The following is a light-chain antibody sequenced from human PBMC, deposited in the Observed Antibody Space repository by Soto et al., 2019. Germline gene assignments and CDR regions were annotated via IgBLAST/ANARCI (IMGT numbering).Light chain of an antibody. J-gene: IGKJ1*01. V-gene: IGKV3-15*01. CDR2: GAS. Sequence: EIVMTQSPATLSVSPGERGTLSCRASQSVSSNLAWYQQKPGQGPRLLIYGASTRATGIPARFSGSRSGTEFTLTISSLQSEDFAVYYGQQYNNWPWTFGQGTKVEIK. CDR1: QSVSSN. CDR3: QQYNNWPWT.